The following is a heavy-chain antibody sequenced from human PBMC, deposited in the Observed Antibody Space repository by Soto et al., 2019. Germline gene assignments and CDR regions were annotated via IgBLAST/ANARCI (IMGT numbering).Heavy chain of an antibody. D-gene: IGHD6-19*01. Sequence: QVQLVQSGAEVKKSGASVKVSCKASGDIFTGYYFHWVRQAPGQGLEWVGWINPNSGGTNYAQNFQGRATITRDSSNTTVYMELSSLRPDDTAVYYCARDGVAVAGSQNWLDTWGQGTLVTVSS. J-gene: IGHJ5*02. CDR2: INPNSGGT. V-gene: IGHV1-2*02. CDR3: ARDGVAVAGSQNWLDT. CDR1: GDIFTGYY.